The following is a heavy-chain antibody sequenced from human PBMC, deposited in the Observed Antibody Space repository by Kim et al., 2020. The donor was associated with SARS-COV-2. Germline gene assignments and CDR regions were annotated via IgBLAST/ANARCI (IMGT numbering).Heavy chain of an antibody. CDR3: VKEGGSSNDDFYYFDN. Sequence: GGSLRLSCEASGFTFDDYPMYWVRQAPGKGLEWVAGLSGKRDREDYGDAVKGRFTISRDNAKSSLFLQMRGLTAEDTAVYYCVKEGGSSNDDFYYFDNWGQGILVTVSS. J-gene: IGHJ4*02. CDR1: GFTFDDYP. V-gene: IGHV3-9*01. D-gene: IGHD4-4*01. CDR2: LSGKRDRE.